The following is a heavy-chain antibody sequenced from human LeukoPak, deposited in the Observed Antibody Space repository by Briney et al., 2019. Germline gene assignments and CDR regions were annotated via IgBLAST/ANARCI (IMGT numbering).Heavy chain of an antibody. Sequence: SVKVSCKASGGTFSSYAISWVRQAPGQGLEWMGGIIPIFGTANYAQKFQGRVTITADESTSTAYMELSSLRSEDTAVCYCAREKSYYDSSGYCDYWGQGTLVTLSS. V-gene: IGHV1-69*13. D-gene: IGHD3-22*01. CDR3: AREKSYYDSSGYCDY. J-gene: IGHJ4*02. CDR2: IIPIFGTA. CDR1: GGTFSSYA.